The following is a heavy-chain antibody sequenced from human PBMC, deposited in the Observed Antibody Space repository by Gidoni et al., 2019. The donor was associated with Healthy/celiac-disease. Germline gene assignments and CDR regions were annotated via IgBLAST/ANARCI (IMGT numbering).Heavy chain of an antibody. D-gene: IGHD1-26*01. CDR2: IYYSGST. Sequence: QLQLQESGPGLVKPAETLSLTCTVSGGSISSSSYYWGWIRQPPGKGLEWLGSIYYSGSTYYNPSLTSRVTISVDTSKNQFSLKLSSVTAADTAVYYCARQLKVGATPRLFDYWGQGTLVTVSS. V-gene: IGHV4-39*01. CDR3: ARQLKVGATPRLFDY. CDR1: GGSISSSSYY. J-gene: IGHJ4*02.